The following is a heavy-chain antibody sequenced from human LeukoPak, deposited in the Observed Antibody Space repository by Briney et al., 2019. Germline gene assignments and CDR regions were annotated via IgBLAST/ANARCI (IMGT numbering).Heavy chain of an antibody. J-gene: IGHJ4*02. CDR2: LFDSGRT. CDR3: RTIKRGNIFGYFDF. V-gene: IGHV4-59*11. CDR1: GGSMTTHH. D-gene: IGHD5-18*01. Sequence: SETLSVTCIVSGGSMTTHHWNWIRPTPGTGREWVGYLFDSGRTKENPSLKSRVTLSADTSKNQLSLRLSSVTAVDRAVYYCRTIKRGNIFGYFDFWGQGILVTVSS.